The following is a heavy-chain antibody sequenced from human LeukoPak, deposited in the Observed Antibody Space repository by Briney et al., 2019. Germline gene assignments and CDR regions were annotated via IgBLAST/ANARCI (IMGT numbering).Heavy chain of an antibody. CDR2: ISASGYST. CDR1: GFTFSSYA. Sequence: PGGSLRLSCAASGFTFSSYAMSWVRQAPGKGLEWVSFISASGYSTYYADAVKGRFTISRDNSKNTLYLQMNSPSAEATAVYYCAKLLRFGERVDYWGQGTLVTVSS. CDR3: AKLLRFGERVDY. D-gene: IGHD3-10*01. J-gene: IGHJ4*02. V-gene: IGHV3-23*01.